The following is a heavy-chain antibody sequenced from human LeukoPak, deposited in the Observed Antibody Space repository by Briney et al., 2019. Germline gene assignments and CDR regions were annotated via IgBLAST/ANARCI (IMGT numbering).Heavy chain of an antibody. Sequence: GGSLRLSCAASGFTFSSYWMHWVRQAPGKGLVWVSRINTDGSSTSYADSVKGRFTISRDNAKNTLYLQMNSLRAEDTAVYYCARGSGIAAALDLWGRGTLVTVSS. CDR1: GFTFSSYW. J-gene: IGHJ5*02. D-gene: IGHD6-13*01. CDR2: INTDGSST. CDR3: ARGSGIAAALDL. V-gene: IGHV3-74*01.